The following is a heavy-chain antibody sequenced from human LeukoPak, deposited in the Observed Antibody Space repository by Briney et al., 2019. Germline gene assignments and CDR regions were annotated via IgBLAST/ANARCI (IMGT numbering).Heavy chain of an antibody. CDR3: ARDLLDSWEYFDY. D-gene: IGHD6-13*01. V-gene: IGHV1-69*04. CDR2: IIPILGIA. J-gene: IGHJ4*02. CDR1: GGTFSSYA. Sequence: GASVTVSCKASGGTFSSYAISWVRQAPGQGLEWMGRIIPILGIANYAQKFQGRVTITADKSTSTAYMELSSLRSEDTAVYYCARDLLDSWEYFDYWGQGTLVTVSS.